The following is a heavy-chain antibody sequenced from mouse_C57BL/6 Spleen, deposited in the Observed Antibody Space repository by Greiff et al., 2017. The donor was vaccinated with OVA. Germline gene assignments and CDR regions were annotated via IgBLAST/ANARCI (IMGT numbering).Heavy chain of an antibody. Sequence: QVQLQQPGAELVMPGASVKLSCKASGYTFTSYWMHWVKQRPGQGLEWIGEIDPSDSYTNYNQKFKSKSTLTVDKSSSTAYMQLSSLTSEDSAVYYCARRLIHDYDGVDYWGQGTTLTVSS. CDR3: ARRLIHDYDGVDY. CDR1: GYTFTSYW. J-gene: IGHJ2*01. D-gene: IGHD2-4*01. CDR2: IDPSDSYT. V-gene: IGHV1-69*01.